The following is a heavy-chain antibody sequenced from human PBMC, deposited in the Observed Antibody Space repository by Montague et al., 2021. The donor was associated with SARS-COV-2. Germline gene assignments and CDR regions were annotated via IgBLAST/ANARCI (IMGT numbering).Heavy chain of an antibody. CDR2: TYYRSKWYN. D-gene: IGHD1-1*01. CDR3: TSGREGNYNVMDV. J-gene: IGHJ6*02. Sequence: CAISGDSVSGNRATWNWVRQSPSRGLEWLGRTYYRSKWYNDYAVSVRGRVTINPDTSKNQFSLQLNSVTPEDTAIYYCTSGREGNYNVMDVWGQGTTVTVSS. V-gene: IGHV6-1*01. CDR1: GDSVSGNRAT.